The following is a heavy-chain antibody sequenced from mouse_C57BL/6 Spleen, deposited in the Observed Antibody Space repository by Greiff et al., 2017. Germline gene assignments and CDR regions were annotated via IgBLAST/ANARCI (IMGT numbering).Heavy chain of an antibody. CDR1: GFSLTSYA. CDR2: IWTGGGT. V-gene: IGHV2-9-1*01. J-gene: IGHJ1*03. CDR3: ARNFDGYYNWYFDV. D-gene: IGHD2-3*01. Sequence: VQVVESGPGLVAPSQSLSITCTVSGFSLTSYAISWVRQPPGKGLEWLGVIWTGGGTNYNSALKSRLSISKDNSKSQVFLKMNSLQTDDTARYYCARNFDGYYNWYFDVWGTGTTVTVSS.